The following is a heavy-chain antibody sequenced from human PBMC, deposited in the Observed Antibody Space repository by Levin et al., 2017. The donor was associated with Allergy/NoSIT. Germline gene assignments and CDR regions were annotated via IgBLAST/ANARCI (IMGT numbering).Heavy chain of an antibody. V-gene: IGHV3-48*01. J-gene: IGHJ6*02. CDR1: GFIFSFYN. D-gene: IGHD5-18*01. CDR3: AREGSGYSNANYYYGLDV. Sequence: GGSLRLSCSSSGFIFSFYNLNWVRQAPGKGLEWLSYVSATGTTIYYADSVKGRFTVSRDNAENSLFLQMTSLRAEHTATYYCAREGSGYSNANYYYGLDVWGQGTTVTVSS. CDR2: VSATGTTI.